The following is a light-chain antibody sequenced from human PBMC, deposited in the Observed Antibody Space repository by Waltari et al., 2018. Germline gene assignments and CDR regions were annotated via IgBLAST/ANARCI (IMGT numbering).Light chain of an antibody. J-gene: IGLJ3*02. Sequence: QSVLTQPPSVSAAPGQKVTISCSGSSSNLGNNYVSWYQPVPGTAPKLLIYEKNRRPSVIPDRVSGSKSGTSATLGITGLQTGDEADYYCGTWDSSLSSWVFGGGTKLTAL. CDR1: SSNLGNNY. V-gene: IGLV1-51*02. CDR3: GTWDSSLSSWV. CDR2: EKN.